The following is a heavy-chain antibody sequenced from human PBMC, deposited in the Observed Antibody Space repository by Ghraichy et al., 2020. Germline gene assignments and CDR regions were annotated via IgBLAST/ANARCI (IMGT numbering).Heavy chain of an antibody. CDR1: GFTFSDYY. CDR3: SRDHYYDSSGYYHYFDY. Sequence: GGSLRLSCAASGFTFSDYYMSWIRQAPGKGLEWVSYISSSSSYTYYSDSVKGRFTISIDNDKNSLYLQMNSLRPEDTAVYYCSRDHYYDSSGYYHYFDYWGQGTLVTVSS. V-gene: IGHV3-11*06. D-gene: IGHD3-22*01. CDR2: ISSSSSYT. J-gene: IGHJ4*02.